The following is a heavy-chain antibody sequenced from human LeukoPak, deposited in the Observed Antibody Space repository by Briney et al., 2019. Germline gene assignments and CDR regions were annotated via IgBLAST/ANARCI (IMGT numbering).Heavy chain of an antibody. D-gene: IGHD4-23*01. J-gene: IGHJ4*02. V-gene: IGHV3-53*01. Sequence: GGSLSLSCAVSGFNVSDNYMSWVRQAPGKGLEWVSLIYSGETTLYADSVKGRFTISRDISKNTLYLQINSLGAEDTAMYYCARRAGGYSHPYDYWGQGILVTVSS. CDR1: GFNVSDNY. CDR3: ARRAGGYSHPYDY. CDR2: IYSGETT.